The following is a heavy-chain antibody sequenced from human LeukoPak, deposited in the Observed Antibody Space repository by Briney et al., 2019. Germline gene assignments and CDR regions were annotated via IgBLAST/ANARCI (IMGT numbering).Heavy chain of an antibody. V-gene: IGHV3-23*01. J-gene: IGHJ4*02. D-gene: IGHD1-26*01. Sequence: GGSLRLSCAASGFTFNTYTMYWVRQAPGKGLEWVSVISNSGGSTYYADSVKGRFTISRDNSKNTLYLQMGVLRAEDMAVYYCARAVGPLDYWGQGTLVTVSS. CDR1: GFTFNTYT. CDR3: ARAVGPLDY. CDR2: ISNSGGST.